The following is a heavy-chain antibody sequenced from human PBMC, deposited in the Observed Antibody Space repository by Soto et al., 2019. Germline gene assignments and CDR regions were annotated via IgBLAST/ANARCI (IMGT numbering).Heavy chain of an antibody. J-gene: IGHJ5*02. V-gene: IGHV4-39*02. Sequence: SETLSLTCTVSGGSISSSSYYWGWIRQPPGKGLEWIGSLYYIGSTYYKPSLKSRVTISVDTSKNQFSLKLSSVTAADTAVYYCAREYSSSPEPQNWLDPWGQGTLVTVSS. CDR2: LYYIGST. CDR3: AREYSSSPEPQNWLDP. CDR1: GGSISSSSYY. D-gene: IGHD6-6*01.